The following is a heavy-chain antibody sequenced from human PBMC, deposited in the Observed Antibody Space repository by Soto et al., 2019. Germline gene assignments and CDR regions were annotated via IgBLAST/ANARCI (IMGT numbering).Heavy chain of an antibody. V-gene: IGHV4-38-2*01. D-gene: IGHD3-9*01. CDR3: ARSQYLRYFDWSLDGMDV. J-gene: IGHJ6*02. Sequence: NLSLTCAVSDYSISSGYYWGWIRQPPGKGLEWIGSIYHSGSTYYNPSLESRVTISVDTSKNQFSLKLSSVTAADTAVYYCARSQYLRYFDWSLDGMDVWGQGTTDTVSS. CDR2: IYHSGST. CDR1: DYSISSGYY.